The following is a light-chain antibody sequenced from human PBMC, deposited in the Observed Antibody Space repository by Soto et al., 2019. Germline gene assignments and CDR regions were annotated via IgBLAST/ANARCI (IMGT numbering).Light chain of an antibody. CDR3: QQYMSSVT. CDR2: GAS. CDR1: QSVDSTF. V-gene: IGKV3-20*01. Sequence: EIVLTQSPGSLSLSPGERATLSCRASQSVDSTFFAWYQKKPGQAPRLLIYGASKRATGAPDRFSGSGSGTDFTLTISRLEPDDFAVYYCQQYMSSVTFGQGTKVEI. J-gene: IGKJ1*01.